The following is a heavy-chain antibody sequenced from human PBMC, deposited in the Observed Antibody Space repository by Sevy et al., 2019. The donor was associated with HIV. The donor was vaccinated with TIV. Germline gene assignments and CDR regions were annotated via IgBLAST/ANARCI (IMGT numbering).Heavy chain of an antibody. J-gene: IGHJ6*02. CDR1: GFTFSHAW. CDR3: TNEVYGDLSYGMDV. D-gene: IGHD4-17*01. CDR2: IKSKTAGGTT. V-gene: IGHV3-15*05. Sequence: GGSLRLSCAGSGFTFSHAWMTWVRQAPGKGLEWVGRIKSKTAGGTTDYSAPVKGRFTISRDDSETTMYLQMNSLKTEDTAVYYCTNEVYGDLSYGMDVWGRGTTVTVSS.